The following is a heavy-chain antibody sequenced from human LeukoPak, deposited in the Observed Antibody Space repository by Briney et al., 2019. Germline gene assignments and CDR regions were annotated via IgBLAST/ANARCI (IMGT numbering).Heavy chain of an antibody. CDR3: ARDKGYGDRKMIWFDP. CDR2: TYYSGST. J-gene: IGHJ5*02. V-gene: IGHV4-31*03. Sequence: PSETLSLTCTVSGVSINSGGYYWSWLRQHPGKGLEWIGYTYYSGSTYYNPALKSRVTISVDTSKNQFSLKLSSVTAADTAVYYCARDKGYGDRKMIWFDPWGQGTLVTVSS. CDR1: GVSINSGGYY. D-gene: IGHD4-17*01.